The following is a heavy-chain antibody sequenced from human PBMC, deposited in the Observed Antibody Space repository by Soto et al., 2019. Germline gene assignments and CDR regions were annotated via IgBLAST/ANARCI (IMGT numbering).Heavy chain of an antibody. CDR2: IYYSGTT. CDR1: GGSINSNY. Sequence: SETMYLTCSVSGGSINSNYGSWIRQPPGKGLEWIGYIYYSGTTNYNPSLKSRVTISVDTSKKQFSLKLSSVTAADTAVYYCARSPLPRPGIAVAGTYAFDIWGQGTMVTVSS. V-gene: IGHV4-59*01. D-gene: IGHD6-19*01. J-gene: IGHJ3*02. CDR3: ARSPLPRPGIAVAGTYAFDI.